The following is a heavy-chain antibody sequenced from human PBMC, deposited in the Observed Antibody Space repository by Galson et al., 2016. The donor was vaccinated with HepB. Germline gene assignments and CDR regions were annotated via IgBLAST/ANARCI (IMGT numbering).Heavy chain of an antibody. D-gene: IGHD3-16*01. Sequence: SLRLSCAASGFTLSNSAMHWVRQAPGKGLEWVAKISSDAKNVYYAESLRGRSAISRDYSKNALYLETNSLRVEDTAVYYCAADATTFVTAFDYWGQGTLVTVSS. CDR3: AADATTFVTAFDY. J-gene: IGHJ4*02. CDR2: ISSDAKNV. V-gene: IGHV3-30*03. CDR1: GFTLSNSA.